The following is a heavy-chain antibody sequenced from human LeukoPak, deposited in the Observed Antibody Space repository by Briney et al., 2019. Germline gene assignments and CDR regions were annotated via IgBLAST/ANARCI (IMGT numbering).Heavy chain of an antibody. J-gene: IGHJ6*03. D-gene: IGHD3-10*01. Sequence: GGSLRLSCAASGFIFSGSAIHWVRQAPGQGLEWMGLINPSGGSTNYAQKFQGRVAMTRDTSTSTVYMELSSLRSEDTAVYYCARGPSITMVRGGQWYYYMDVWGKGTTVTISS. CDR1: GFIFSGSA. CDR3: ARGPSITMVRGGQWYYYMDV. CDR2: INPSGGST. V-gene: IGHV1-46*01.